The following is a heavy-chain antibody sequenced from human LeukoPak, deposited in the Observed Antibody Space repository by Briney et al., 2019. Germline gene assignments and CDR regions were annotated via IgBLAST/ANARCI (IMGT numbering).Heavy chain of an antibody. Sequence: GGSLRLSCVASGFTFSNDLMTWVCQAPGKGLEWVANIKEDGSEKYYADSVKGRFTISRDNAKNSMFLQLNSLRVEDTAVYYCARPKKDFWSGRFYFYYALGVWGQGTTVTVSS. J-gene: IGHJ6*02. CDR1: GFTFSNDL. D-gene: IGHD3-3*01. CDR2: IKEDGSEK. V-gene: IGHV3-7*01. CDR3: ARPKKDFWSGRFYFYYALGV.